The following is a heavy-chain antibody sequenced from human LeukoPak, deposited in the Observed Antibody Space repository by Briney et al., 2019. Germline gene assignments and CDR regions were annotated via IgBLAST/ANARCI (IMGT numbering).Heavy chain of an antibody. CDR3: ARGGYNGFDY. CDR2: VKQWGSST. J-gene: IGHJ4*01. D-gene: IGHD5-24*01. CDR1: GFTFSNYW. V-gene: IGHV3-74*01. Sequence: GGPLRLSCAASGFTFSNYWMHWVRQAPGRALVWVSLVKQWGSSTSYADSVKGRFTISRNNAKTTLFLQMNSLRAEDTAVYYCARGGYNGFDYWG.